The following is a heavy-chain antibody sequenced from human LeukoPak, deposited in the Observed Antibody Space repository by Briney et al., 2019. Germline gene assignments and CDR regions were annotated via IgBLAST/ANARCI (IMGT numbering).Heavy chain of an antibody. CDR3: ARQFPPYHSGSHYFDN. D-gene: IGHD3-10*01. J-gene: IGHJ4*02. Sequence: PSETLSLTFNVSGGAITGHYWSWLRQSPEKGLEWIGFIYFNGMTKYSPSLESRVTISVDTSKNQFSLRLTSVTAADTAVYFCARQFPPYHSGSHYFDNWGQGIQATVSA. CDR2: IYFNGMT. V-gene: IGHV4-59*08. CDR1: GGAITGHY.